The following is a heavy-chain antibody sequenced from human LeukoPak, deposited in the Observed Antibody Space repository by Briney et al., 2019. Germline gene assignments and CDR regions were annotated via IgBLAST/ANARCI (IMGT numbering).Heavy chain of an antibody. Sequence: GGSLRLSCAASGFTFDDYAMHWVRQAPGKGLEWVSGISWNSGSIVYADSVKGRFTISRDNAKRSLYLQMNSLRPEDTALYYCAKDTEAVLDTSGWEGLASGFDIWGQGTMVTVSS. V-gene: IGHV3-9*01. CDR2: ISWNSGSI. J-gene: IGHJ3*02. D-gene: IGHD6-19*01. CDR3: AKDTEAVLDTSGWEGLASGFDI. CDR1: GFTFDDYA.